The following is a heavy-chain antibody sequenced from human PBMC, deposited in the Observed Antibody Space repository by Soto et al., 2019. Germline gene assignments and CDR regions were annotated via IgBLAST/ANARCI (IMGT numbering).Heavy chain of an antibody. Sequence: EVQLVESGGGLVQPGGSLRLSCAASGFTFSSYWMSWVRQAPGKGLEWVANIKQEGSEKYYVDSVKGRFTISRDNAKNSLYLQMNSLRAEDTAVYYCARDHYDFWSRSDYGMDVWGQGTTVTVSS. CDR1: GFTFSSYW. V-gene: IGHV3-7*03. CDR3: ARDHYDFWSRSDYGMDV. CDR2: IKQEGSEK. J-gene: IGHJ6*02. D-gene: IGHD3-3*01.